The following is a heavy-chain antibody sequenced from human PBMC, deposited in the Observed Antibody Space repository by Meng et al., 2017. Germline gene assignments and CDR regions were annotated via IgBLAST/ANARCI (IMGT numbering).Heavy chain of an antibody. V-gene: IGHV3-74*01. D-gene: IGHD3/OR15-3a*01. CDR2: INSDGGSI. J-gene: IGHJ2*01. CDR1: GFTFSSYL. Sequence: GESLKISCAASGFTFSSYLMHWVRQAPGKGLVWVSRINSDGGSISYADSVQGRFTISRDNAKNTLFMQMNSLRADDTAVYSCARGGGWTGSFRAGSDLWGRGTLVTVS. CDR3: ARGGGWTGSFRAGSDL.